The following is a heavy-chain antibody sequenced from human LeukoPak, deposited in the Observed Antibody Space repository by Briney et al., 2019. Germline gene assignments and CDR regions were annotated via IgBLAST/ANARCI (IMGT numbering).Heavy chain of an antibody. CDR2: ISNSGSYT. CDR1: GFSFSDNY. Sequence: PGGSLRLSCAASGFSFSDNYMSWIRQAPGKGLEWVSYISNSGSYTNYPDSVKGRFTISRDNAKNSLYLQMNGLRAEDTAVYFCARGGYYNVFDYWGQGTLVTVSS. D-gene: IGHD3-9*01. V-gene: IGHV3-11*05. CDR3: ARGGYYNVFDY. J-gene: IGHJ4*02.